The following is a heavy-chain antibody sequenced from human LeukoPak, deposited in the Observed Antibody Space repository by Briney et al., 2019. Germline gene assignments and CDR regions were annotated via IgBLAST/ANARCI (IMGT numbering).Heavy chain of an antibody. J-gene: IGHJ4*02. CDR3: ARSSWELLFDY. CDR1: GFTFSSYS. D-gene: IGHD1-26*01. CDR2: ISSSSSTI. V-gene: IGHV3-48*01. Sequence: GGSLRLSCAASGFTFSSYSMNWVRQAPGKGLEWVSYISSSSSTIYYADSVKGRFTISRDNAKNSLYLQMNSLRAEDTAVYYCARSSWELLFDYWGQGTLATVSS.